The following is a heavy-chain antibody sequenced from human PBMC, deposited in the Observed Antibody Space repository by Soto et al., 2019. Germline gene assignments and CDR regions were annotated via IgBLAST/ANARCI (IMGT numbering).Heavy chain of an antibody. CDR3: AKDPPWTVGPLAMDV. J-gene: IGHJ6*02. CDR1: GFTFSTHA. CDR2: FSGSGGNL. D-gene: IGHD2-2*01. V-gene: IGHV3-23*01. Sequence: EVQLLESGGGLVQAGGSLRLSCVASGFTFSTHAMSLVRQVPGKGLEWVSTFSGSGGNLYYGESVKGRFTISRDDPKNTLYLDMNSLRVEDTAVYYCAKDPPWTVGPLAMDVWGQGTTVTVSS.